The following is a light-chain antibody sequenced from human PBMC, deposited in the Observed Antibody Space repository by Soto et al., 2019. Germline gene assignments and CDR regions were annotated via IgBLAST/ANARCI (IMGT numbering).Light chain of an antibody. CDR2: EAS. CDR1: QSISKW. Sequence: DIQMTQSPSTMSASVGDRATITCLASQSISKWLAWFQQKAGKAPKLLIYEASKLESGVPSRFSGSGSGTEFTLTISSLQPDDFATYYCQQYNSYRTWTFGQGTKVDIK. V-gene: IGKV1-5*03. J-gene: IGKJ1*01. CDR3: QQYNSYRTWT.